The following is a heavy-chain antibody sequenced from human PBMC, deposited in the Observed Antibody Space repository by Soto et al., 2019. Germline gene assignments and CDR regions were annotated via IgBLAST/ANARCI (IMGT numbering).Heavy chain of an antibody. J-gene: IGHJ4*02. Sequence: SVKGSCKASVYTFTKYYMHWLLHSPGQGLEWMGIINPSGGSTNYAQKFQGRVTMTRDTSTSTVYMELSSLRSEDTAVYFCTRRADSGWAFDYWGQGTLVTVSS. V-gene: IGHV1-46*01. CDR3: TRRADSGWAFDY. CDR2: INPSGGST. D-gene: IGHD6-19*01. CDR1: VYTFTKYY.